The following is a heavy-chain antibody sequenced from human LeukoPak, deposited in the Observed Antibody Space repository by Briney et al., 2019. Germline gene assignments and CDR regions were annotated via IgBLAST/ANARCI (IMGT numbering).Heavy chain of an antibody. Sequence: ASVKVSCKTSGYTFISYGISWLRQAPGQGIEWMGWISANKGDTEYAQKFQGRLTVTRDTSTSTAYMELKRLKSDDTAVYYYARADIIVVAGATPVGSAFEYWGQGTLITVS. CDR1: GYTFISYG. V-gene: IGHV1-18*01. CDR3: ARADIIVVAGATPVGSAFEY. D-gene: IGHD2-15*01. CDR2: ISANKGDT. J-gene: IGHJ4*02.